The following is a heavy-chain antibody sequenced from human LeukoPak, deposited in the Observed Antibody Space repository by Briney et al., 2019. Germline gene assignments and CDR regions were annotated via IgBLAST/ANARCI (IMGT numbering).Heavy chain of an antibody. CDR2: IGYRGGSI. J-gene: IGHJ6*03. V-gene: IGHV3-23*01. D-gene: IGHD3-16*02. CDR1: GFAFSNYA. Sequence: PVGSLRLSCAASGFAFSNYAMSWVRQAPGKGLEWVSIIGYRGGSIYYAYSVQGRFTISRDNSKNTLSLQMNGLRPEDTAVYYCAKSWGYTRPYYNYKDVWGKGTTVTVSS. CDR3: AKSWGYTRPYYNYKDV.